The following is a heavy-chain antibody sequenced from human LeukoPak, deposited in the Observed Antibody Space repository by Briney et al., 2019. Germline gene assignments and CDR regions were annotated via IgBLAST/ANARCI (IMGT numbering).Heavy chain of an antibody. CDR3: ARGGGLDV. V-gene: IGHV3-7*03. CDR2: INHNGNVN. CDR1: GFTFSSYW. J-gene: IGHJ6*02. D-gene: IGHD3-16*01. Sequence: GGSLRLSCAASGFTFSSYWMNWARQALGKGLEWVASINHNGNVNYYVDSVKGRFTISRDNAKNSLYLQMSNLRAEDTAVYFCARGGGLDVWGQGATVTVS.